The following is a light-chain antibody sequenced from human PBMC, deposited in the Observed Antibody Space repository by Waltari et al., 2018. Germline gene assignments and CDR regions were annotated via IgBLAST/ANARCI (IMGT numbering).Light chain of an antibody. CDR1: TGADTSNYH. J-gene: IGLJ3*02. CDR2: GGY. Sequence: QTVVTQEPSLTVSPGGTVPLTCASSTGADTSNYHPHWFLQKPGQAPRPLISGGYNNHPWTPGRISGSLLGGKAALTLSGVQPEDEADYYCLLSNGGAWVFGGGTKLTVL. V-gene: IGLV7-43*01. CDR3: LLSNGGAWV.